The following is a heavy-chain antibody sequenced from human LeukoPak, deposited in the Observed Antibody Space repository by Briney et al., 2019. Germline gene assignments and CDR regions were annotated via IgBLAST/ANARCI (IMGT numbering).Heavy chain of an antibody. CDR1: GFVVSSNY. CDR3: ARVLGYDSIGYHSDYMDV. J-gene: IGHJ6*03. Sequence: PGGSLRLSCAASGFVVSSNYMTWVRQAPGKGLEWVSIIYSGGSTYDADSVKGRFTISRDNSKNTVYLQMNSLRAEDTAVYHCARVLGYDSIGYHSDYMDVWGKGTTVTVSS. V-gene: IGHV3-53*01. CDR2: IYSGGST. D-gene: IGHD3-22*01.